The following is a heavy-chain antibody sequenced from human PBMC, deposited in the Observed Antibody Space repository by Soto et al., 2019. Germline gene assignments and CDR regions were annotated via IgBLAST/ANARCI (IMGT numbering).Heavy chain of an antibody. CDR2: TNGSVFKT. CDR3: LKDGRRDLGEGWTDPRMV. J-gene: IGHJ4*02. CDR1: GFTFSICA. V-gene: IGHV3-23*01. Sequence: EVHLLQSGGGLVQPGGSLRLSCEASGFTFSICAMNWVRQAPGKGLEWVSTTNGSVFKTYYADSVKGRFTVSRETSKNTLYLQLNSRRAEETAVYFCLKDGRRDLGEGWTDPRMVWGQGPLVSVSS. D-gene: IGHD2-21*02.